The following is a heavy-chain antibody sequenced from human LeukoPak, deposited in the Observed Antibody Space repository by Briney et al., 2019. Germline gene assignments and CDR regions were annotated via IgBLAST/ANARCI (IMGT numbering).Heavy chain of an antibody. CDR3: TSSNPWFGELSSGLTTQKDY. Sequence: GGSLRLSCAASGFTFSGSAMHWVRQASGKGLEWVGRIRSKANSYATAYAASVKGRFTISRDDSKNTAYLQMNSLKTEDTAVYYCTSSNPWFGELSSGLTTQKDYWGQGTLVTVSS. V-gene: IGHV3-73*01. CDR1: GFTFSGSA. D-gene: IGHD3-10*01. J-gene: IGHJ4*02. CDR2: IRSKANSYAT.